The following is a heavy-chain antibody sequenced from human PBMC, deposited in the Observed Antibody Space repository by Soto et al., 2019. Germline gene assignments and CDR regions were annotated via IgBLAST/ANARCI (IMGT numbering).Heavy chain of an antibody. CDR1: GYTFTSYG. CDR3: ARGPPDGDYVGWFDP. CDR2: ISAYNGNT. V-gene: IGHV1-18*01. J-gene: IGHJ5*02. D-gene: IGHD4-17*01. Sequence: ASVKVSCKASGYTFTSYGISWVRQATGQGLEWMGWISAYNGNTNYAQKLQGRVTMTTDTSTSTAYMELRSLRSDDTAVYYCARGPPDGDYVGWFDPWGQGTLVTVSS.